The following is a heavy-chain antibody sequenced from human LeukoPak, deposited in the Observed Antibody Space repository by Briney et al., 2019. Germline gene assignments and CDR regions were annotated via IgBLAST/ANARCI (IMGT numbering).Heavy chain of an antibody. J-gene: IGHJ4*02. CDR2: ISAYNGNT. CDR3: ARFGYYYDSSGYYESNSEVDY. V-gene: IGHV1-18*01. CDR1: GYTFTSYG. Sequence: ASVKVSCKASGYTFTSYGISWVRQAPGQGLEWMGWISAYNGNTNYAQKLQGRVTMTTDTSTSTAYMEVRSLRSDDTAVYYCARFGYYYDSSGYYESNSEVDYWGQGTLVTVSS. D-gene: IGHD3-22*01.